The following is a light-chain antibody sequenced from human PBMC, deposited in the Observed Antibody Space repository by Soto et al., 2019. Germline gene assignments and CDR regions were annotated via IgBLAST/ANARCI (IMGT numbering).Light chain of an antibody. CDR3: QQYNNWPRT. CDR2: NTY. V-gene: IGKV3-15*01. J-gene: IGKJ1*01. CDR1: QSISNS. Sequence: EIVMTQSPATLSVSPGDRVTLSCRASQSISNSLAWYQQKPGQAPRLLIYNTYTRATDVPASFSGSGSGTEFTLTITSLQSEDFAVHYCQQYNNWPRTFGQGTKVDIK.